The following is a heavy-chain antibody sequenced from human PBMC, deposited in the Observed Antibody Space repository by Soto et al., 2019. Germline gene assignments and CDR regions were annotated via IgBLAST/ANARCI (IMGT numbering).Heavy chain of an antibody. CDR3: ARAPVVVAALSWGMDV. CDR1: GGSISSGDYY. V-gene: IGHV4-30-4*01. CDR2: IYYSGST. J-gene: IGHJ6*02. Sequence: SETLSLTCTVSGGSISSGDYYWSWIRQPPGKGLEWIGYIYYSGSTYYNPSLKSRVTISVDTSKNQFSLKLSSVTAADTAVYYCARAPVVVAALSWGMDVWGQGTTVTVSS. D-gene: IGHD2-15*01.